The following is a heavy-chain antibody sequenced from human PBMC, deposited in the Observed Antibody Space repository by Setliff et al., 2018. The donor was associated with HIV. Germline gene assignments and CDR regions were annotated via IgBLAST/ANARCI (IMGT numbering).Heavy chain of an antibody. D-gene: IGHD2-15*01. CDR1: GYSFSSYW. Sequence: GESLKISCTGSGYSFSSYWIGWVRQMPGKGLEWMGIIYPGDSDTRYSPSFQGQVTISADKSISTAYLQCSSLKASDTAMYYCARLGGICSGGSCTALAYTMDVWGQGTTVTVSS. V-gene: IGHV5-51*01. CDR3: ARLGGICSGGSCTALAYTMDV. CDR2: IYPGDSDT. J-gene: IGHJ6*02.